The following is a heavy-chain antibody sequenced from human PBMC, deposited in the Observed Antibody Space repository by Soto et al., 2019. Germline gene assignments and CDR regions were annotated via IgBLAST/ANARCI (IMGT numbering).Heavy chain of an antibody. V-gene: IGHV1-3*01. D-gene: IGHD3-3*01. J-gene: IGHJ5*02. CDR2: INAGSGNT. CDR1: GYTFTSYA. CDR3: ARAWDVWWFDP. Sequence: EASVKVSCKASGYTFTSYAMHWVRQAPGQRLEWMGWINAGSGNTKYSQKFQGRVTITRDTSASTAYMELSSLRSEDTAVYYCARAWDVWWFDPWGQGTQVTVSS.